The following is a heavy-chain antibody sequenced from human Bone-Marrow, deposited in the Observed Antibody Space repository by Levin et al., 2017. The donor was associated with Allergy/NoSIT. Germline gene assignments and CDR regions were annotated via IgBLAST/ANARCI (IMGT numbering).Heavy chain of an antibody. CDR2: IKGDGSAK. V-gene: IGHV3-7*01. CDR3: VRGPGYLLDF. CDR1: GFTFSNYW. Sequence: QPGGSLRLSCSSSGFTFSNYWMSWVRQAPGKGLEWVAIIKGDGSAKSYVDSVKGRFTISRDNAKNSVYLQMNSLRAEDTGVYYCVRGPGYLLDFWGQGTLVTVSP. D-gene: IGHD3/OR15-3a*01. J-gene: IGHJ4*02.